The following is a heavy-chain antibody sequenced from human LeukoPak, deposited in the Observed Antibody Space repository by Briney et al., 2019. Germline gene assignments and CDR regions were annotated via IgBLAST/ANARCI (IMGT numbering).Heavy chain of an antibody. D-gene: IGHD4-23*01. V-gene: IGHV3-30*02. J-gene: IGHJ4*02. CDR3: AKDQDGGNSGLNY. Sequence: GGSLRLSCAASGFTFSSYGMHWVRQAPGKGLEWVAFIRYDGSNKYYADSVKGRFTISRDTSKNTLYLQMNSLRTEDTAVYYCAKDQDGGNSGLNYWGQGTLVTVSS. CDR1: GFTFSSYG. CDR2: IRYDGSNK.